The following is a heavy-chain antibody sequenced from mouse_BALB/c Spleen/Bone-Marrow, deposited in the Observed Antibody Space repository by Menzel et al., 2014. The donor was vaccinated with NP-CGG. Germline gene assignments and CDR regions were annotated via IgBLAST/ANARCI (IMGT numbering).Heavy chain of an antibody. Sequence: EVQVVESGGGLVQPGGSLRLSCATSGFTFTDYYMSWVRQPPGKALEWLGFIRNKPNGYTTEYSASVKGRFAISRDNSQSILYLQMNTLRAEDSATYYCARDDYGRVYWGQGTTLTVSS. D-gene: IGHD1-1*01. CDR2: IRNKPNGYTT. CDR1: GFTFTDYY. J-gene: IGHJ2*01. CDR3: ARDDYGRVY. V-gene: IGHV7-3*02.